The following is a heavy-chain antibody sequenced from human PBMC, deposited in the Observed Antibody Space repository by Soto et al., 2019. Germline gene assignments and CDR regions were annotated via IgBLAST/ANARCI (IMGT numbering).Heavy chain of an antibody. CDR2: INPNGGST. Sequence: QVQLVQSGAEVKKPGASVKISCKASGYTFIHYYIHWVRQAPGQGLEWMAIINPNGGSTNYAQKFQGRVSVTSDTSTTTVAMELNSLESDDTAVNFGARSLLQGDFWGKGTLVTVSS. D-gene: IGHD2-21*01. CDR1: GYTFIHYY. CDR3: ARSLLQGDF. V-gene: IGHV1-46*01. J-gene: IGHJ4*02.